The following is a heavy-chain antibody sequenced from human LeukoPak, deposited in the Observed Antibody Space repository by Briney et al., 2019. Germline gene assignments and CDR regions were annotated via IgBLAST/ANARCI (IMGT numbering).Heavy chain of an antibody. V-gene: IGHV4-34*01. Sequence: PSETLSLTCAVYGGSFSGYYWSWIRQPPGKGLEWIGEINHSGSTNYNPSLKSRVTISVDTSKNQFSLKLSSVTAADTAVYYCARARSYCSSTSCRSRYYYYGMDVWGQGTTVTVSS. CDR2: INHSGST. CDR1: GGSFSGYY. J-gene: IGHJ6*02. D-gene: IGHD2-2*01. CDR3: ARARSYCSSTSCRSRYYYYGMDV.